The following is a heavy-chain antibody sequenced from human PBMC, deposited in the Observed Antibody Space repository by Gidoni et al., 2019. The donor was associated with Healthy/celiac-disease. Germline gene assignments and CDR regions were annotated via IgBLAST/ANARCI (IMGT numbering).Heavy chain of an antibody. CDR3: ARDLFGVRWLHSLYYYGMDV. CDR2: INTNTGNP. J-gene: IGHJ6*02. D-gene: IGHD5-12*01. Sequence: QVQLVQSGSELKKPGAAVKVSCKASGYTFTSYAMNWVRQAPGQGLEWMGWINTNTGNPTYAQGFTGRFVFSLDTSVSTAYLQISSLKAEDTAVYYCARDLFGVRWLHSLYYYGMDVWGQGTTVTVSS. V-gene: IGHV7-4-1*02. CDR1: GYTFTSYA.